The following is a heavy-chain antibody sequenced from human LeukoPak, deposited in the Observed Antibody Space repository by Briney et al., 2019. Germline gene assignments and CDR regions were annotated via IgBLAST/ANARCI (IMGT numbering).Heavy chain of an antibody. Sequence: ASVKVSCKASGYTFTSYRTSWVRQTPGQGLEWMGWISAYNGNTNYAQKLQGRVTITTDTSTSTPYMQLRSLRSNDTAVYYCARDEHGDMADGMDVWGEGTTVTVSS. CDR1: GYTFTSYR. CDR3: ARDEHGDMADGMDV. J-gene: IGHJ6*04. CDR2: ISAYNGNT. V-gene: IGHV1-18*01. D-gene: IGHD4-17*01.